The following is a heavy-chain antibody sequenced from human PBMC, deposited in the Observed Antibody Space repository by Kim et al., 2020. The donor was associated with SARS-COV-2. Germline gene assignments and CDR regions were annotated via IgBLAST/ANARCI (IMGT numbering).Heavy chain of an antibody. CDR3: ARVGYCGGDCYTPFSFLDV. CDR2: IYYSGST. J-gene: IGHJ6*04. Sequence: SETLSLTCTVSGGSISSYYWSWIRQPPGKGLEWIGYIYYSGSTNYNPSLKSRVTISVDTSKNQFSLKLSSVTAADTAVYYCARVGYCGGDCYTPFSFLDVWGKGTTVTVSS. CDR1: GGSISSYY. D-gene: IGHD2-21*02. V-gene: IGHV4-59*01.